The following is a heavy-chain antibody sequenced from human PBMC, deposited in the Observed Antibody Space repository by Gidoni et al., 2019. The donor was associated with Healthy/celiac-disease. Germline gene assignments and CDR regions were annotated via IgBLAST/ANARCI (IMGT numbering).Heavy chain of an antibody. CDR2: ISGSGGST. CDR1: GFTFSSYA. J-gene: IGHJ5*02. V-gene: IGHV3-23*01. Sequence: EVQLLASGGGLVQPGGSLRLSCAASGFTFSSYAMSWVRQAPGKGLEWVSAISGSGGSTDYADSVKGRFTISRDNSKNTLYLQMNSLRAEDTAVYYCAKDLMGYCSSTSCYGVPWGQGTLVTVSS. D-gene: IGHD2-2*01. CDR3: AKDLMGYCSSTSCYGVP.